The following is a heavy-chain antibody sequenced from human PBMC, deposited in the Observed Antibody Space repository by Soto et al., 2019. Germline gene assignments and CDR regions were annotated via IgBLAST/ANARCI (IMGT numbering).Heavy chain of an antibody. V-gene: IGHV3-21*01. CDR2: ISSSSSYI. J-gene: IGHJ4*02. Sequence: GGSLRLSCAASGFGFGSFGMHWVRQAPGKGLEWVSSISSSSSYIYYADSVKGRFTISRDNAKSSLYLQMNSLRAEDTAVYYCARDPDPLGRYSRGGTYFDFCGQRSLVTGSS. CDR1: GFGFGSFG. D-gene: IGHD5-12*01. CDR3: ARDPDPLGRYSRGGTYFDF.